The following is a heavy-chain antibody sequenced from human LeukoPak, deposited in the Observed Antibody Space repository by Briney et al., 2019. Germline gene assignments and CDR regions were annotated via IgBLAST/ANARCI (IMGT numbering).Heavy chain of an antibody. V-gene: IGHV1-8*01. CDR2: MNPNSGNT. D-gene: IGHD3-22*01. Sequence: GASVKVSCKASGYTFTSYDINWVRQATGQGLEWMGWMNPNSGNTGYAQKFQGSVTMTRNTSISTAYMELSSLRSEDTAVYYCARGGSYYDSIKKNPFDYGGRGPLVTVSS. CDR1: GYTFTSYD. CDR3: ARGGSYYDSIKKNPFDY. J-gene: IGHJ4*02.